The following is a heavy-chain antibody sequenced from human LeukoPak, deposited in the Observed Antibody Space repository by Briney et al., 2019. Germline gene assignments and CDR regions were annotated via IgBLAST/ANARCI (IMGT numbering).Heavy chain of an antibody. CDR3: ARGQGYSSSWYRH. V-gene: IGHV4-39*01. CDR1: GGSITSSSYY. CDR2: IYYSGST. D-gene: IGHD6-13*01. Sequence: SETLSLTSTVSGGSITSSSYYWGWIRQPPGKGLEWIGSIYYSGSTYYNPSLKSRVTISVDTSKNQFSLKLSSVTAADTAVYYCARGQGYSSSWYRHWGQGTLVTVSS. J-gene: IGHJ4*02.